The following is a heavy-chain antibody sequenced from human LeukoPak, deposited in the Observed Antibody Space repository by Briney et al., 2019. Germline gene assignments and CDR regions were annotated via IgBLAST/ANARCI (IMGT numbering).Heavy chain of an antibody. Sequence: SGGSLRLSCAASGFTFGSYAMSWVRQAPGKGLEWVSAISGSGGSTYYADSVKGRFTISRDNSKNTLYLQMNSLRAEDTAVYYCAKESHDSSGWDFDYWGQGTLVTVSS. D-gene: IGHD3-22*01. CDR1: GFTFGSYA. CDR3: AKESHDSSGWDFDY. V-gene: IGHV3-23*01. CDR2: ISGSGGST. J-gene: IGHJ4*02.